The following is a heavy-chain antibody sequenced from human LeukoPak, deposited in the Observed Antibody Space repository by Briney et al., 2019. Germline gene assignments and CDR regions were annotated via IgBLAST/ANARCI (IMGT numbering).Heavy chain of an antibody. CDR2: INAGNGNT. D-gene: IGHD6-13*01. V-gene: IGHV1-3*01. CDR3: AGMGAAAGPTNRFDP. CDR1: GYTFTSYA. J-gene: IGHJ5*02. Sequence: ASVKVSCKASGYTFTSYAMHWVRQAPGQRLEWMGWINAGNGNTKYSQKFQGRVTITRDTSASTAYMELSSLRSEDTAVYYCAGMGAAAGPTNRFDPWGQGTLVTVSS.